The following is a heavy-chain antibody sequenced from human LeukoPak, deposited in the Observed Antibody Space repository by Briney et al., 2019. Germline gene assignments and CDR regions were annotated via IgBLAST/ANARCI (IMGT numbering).Heavy chain of an antibody. CDR1: GGSFSGYY. D-gene: IGHD3-16*02. V-gene: IGHV4-34*01. Sequence: SETLSLTCAVYGGSFSGYYWSWIRQPPGKGLEWIGEINHSGSTNYNPSLRSRVTISVDTSKNQFSLKLSSVTAADTAVYYCARDPRFTGSHYYYYGMDVWGQGTTVTVSS. CDR3: ARDPRFTGSHYYYYGMDV. J-gene: IGHJ6*02. CDR2: INHSGST.